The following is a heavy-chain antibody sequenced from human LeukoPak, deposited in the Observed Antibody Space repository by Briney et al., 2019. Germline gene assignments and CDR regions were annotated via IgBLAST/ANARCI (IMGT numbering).Heavy chain of an antibody. CDR3: ARHPISSSWHPDYYYGMDV. D-gene: IGHD6-13*01. J-gene: IGHJ6*02. Sequence: GESLKISFKGSGYSFTSYWIGWVRQMPGKGLEWMGIIYPGDSDTRYSPSFQGQVTISADKSISTAYLQWSSLKASDTAMYYCARHPISSSWHPDYYYGMDVWGQGTTVTVSS. CDR1: GYSFTSYW. CDR2: IYPGDSDT. V-gene: IGHV5-51*01.